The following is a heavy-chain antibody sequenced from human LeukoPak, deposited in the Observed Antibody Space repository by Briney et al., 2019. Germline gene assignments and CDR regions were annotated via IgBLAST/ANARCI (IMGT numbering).Heavy chain of an antibody. CDR1: GFTFSDYY. CDR2: ISSSGSTI. CDR3: AREGIAVAGIYYYYGMDV. V-gene: IGHV3-11*01. J-gene: IGHJ6*02. D-gene: IGHD6-19*01. Sequence: GGSLRLSCAASGFTFSDYYMSWIRQAPGKGLEWVSYISSSGSTIYYADSVKGRFTISRDNAKNSLYLQMNSLRAKDTAVYYCAREGIAVAGIYYYYGMDVWGQGATVTVSS.